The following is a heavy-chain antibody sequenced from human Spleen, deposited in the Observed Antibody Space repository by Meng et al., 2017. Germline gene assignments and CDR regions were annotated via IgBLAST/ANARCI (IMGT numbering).Heavy chain of an antibody. CDR3: ARATGDYGDYVFDP. Sequence: SETLSLTCTVSGGSNSSGGYYWNWIRQHPGKGLEWIGYIYYSGSTYYNPSLKSLVSISVDTSKNQFSLKLNSVTAADTAVYYCARATGDYGDYVFDPWGQGTLVTVSS. J-gene: IGHJ5*02. V-gene: IGHV4-31*01. D-gene: IGHD4-17*01. CDR2: IYYSGST. CDR1: GGSNSSGGYY.